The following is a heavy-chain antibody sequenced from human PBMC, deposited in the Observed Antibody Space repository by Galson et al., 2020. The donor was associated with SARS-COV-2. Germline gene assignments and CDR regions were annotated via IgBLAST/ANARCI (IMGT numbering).Heavy chain of an antibody. V-gene: IGHV1-46*01. J-gene: IGHJ4*02. CDR1: GYTFTSYY. Sequence: ASVKVSCKASGYTFTSYYMHWVRQAPGQGLEWMRIINPSGGSTSYAQKFQGRVTMTRDTSTSTVYMELSSLRSEDTAVYYCARDYRRLGYCSSTSCYGTLGYWGQGTLVTVSS. CDR3: ARDYRRLGYCSSTSCYGTLGY. CDR2: INPSGGST. D-gene: IGHD2-2*01.